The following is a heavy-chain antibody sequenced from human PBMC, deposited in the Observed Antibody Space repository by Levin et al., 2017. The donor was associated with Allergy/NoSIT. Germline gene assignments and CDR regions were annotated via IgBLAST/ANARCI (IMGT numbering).Heavy chain of an antibody. Sequence: SQTLSLTCSVSGGSTRLGGYYWGWIRQHPVKGLEWLGYIYYSGETFYNPSVESRLVISHDTSATKFSLTLTSLTAADTAVYYCVRAQTGYVSPFDFWGPGTLVTVSS. CDR1: GGSTRLGGYY. D-gene: IGHD3-9*01. V-gene: IGHV4-31*03. J-gene: IGHJ4*02. CDR3: VRAQTGYVSPFDF. CDR2: IYYSGET.